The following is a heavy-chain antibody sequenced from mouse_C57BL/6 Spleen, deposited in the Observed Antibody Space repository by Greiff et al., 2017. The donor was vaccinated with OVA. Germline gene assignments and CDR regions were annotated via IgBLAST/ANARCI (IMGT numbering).Heavy chain of an antibody. CDR2: INPYNGGT. J-gene: IGHJ1*03. Sequence: VQLQQSGPVLVKPGASVKMSCKASGYTFTDYYMNWVKQSHGKSLEWIGVINPYNGGTSYNQKFKGKATLTVDKSSSTAYMELNSLTSEDSAVYYCARGLSSGYFDVWGTGTTVTVSS. V-gene: IGHV1-19*01. CDR3: ARGLSSGYFDV. D-gene: IGHD6-1*01. CDR1: GYTFTDYY.